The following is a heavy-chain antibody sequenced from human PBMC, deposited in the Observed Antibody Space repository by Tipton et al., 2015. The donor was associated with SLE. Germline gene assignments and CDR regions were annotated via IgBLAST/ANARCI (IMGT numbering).Heavy chain of an antibody. CDR1: GGSITSHY. Sequence: TLSLTCTVSGGSITSHYWSWIRQPPGKGLEWIGEINHSGSTNYNPSLKSRVTISVDTSKNQFSLKLSSVTAADTAVYYCARGGHDGHSSGWDFDYWGQGTLVTVSS. J-gene: IGHJ4*02. V-gene: IGHV4-34*01. D-gene: IGHD6-19*01. CDR3: ARGGHDGHSSGWDFDY. CDR2: INHSGST.